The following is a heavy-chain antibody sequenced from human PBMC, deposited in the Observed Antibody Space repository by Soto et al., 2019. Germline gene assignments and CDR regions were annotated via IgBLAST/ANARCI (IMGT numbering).Heavy chain of an antibody. V-gene: IGHV1-2*02. D-gene: IGHD6-19*01. CDR1: GYTFTDYY. J-gene: IGHJ6*02. Sequence: QVQLVQSGAEVKKPGASVKVSCRASGYTFTDYYLHWVRQAPGQGLQWMGWINPNTGDTKHAQRFQGRVTRTRDTSITTAYMELSSLGSDDTAVYYCVRSESSSGGYAFYYYGFDVWGQGTTVTVSS. CDR2: INPNTGDT. CDR3: VRSESSSGGYAFYYYGFDV.